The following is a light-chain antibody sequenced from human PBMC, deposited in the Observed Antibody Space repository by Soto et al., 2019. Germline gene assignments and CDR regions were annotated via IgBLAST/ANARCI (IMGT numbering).Light chain of an antibody. V-gene: IGLV2-14*01. Sequence: QCALTQPASVSGSPGQSITISCTGTSRNVGGYNYVSWYQHHPGKAPKLIIYEVNNRPSGVSNRFSGSKSGNTASLTISGLQAEDEADYYCSSYTTSSTLVFGGGTKLTVL. CDR3: SSYTTSSTLV. J-gene: IGLJ3*02. CDR2: EVN. CDR1: SRNVGGYNY.